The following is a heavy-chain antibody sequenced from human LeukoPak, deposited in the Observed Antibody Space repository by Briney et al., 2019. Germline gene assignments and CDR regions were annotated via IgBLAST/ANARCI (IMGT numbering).Heavy chain of an antibody. J-gene: IGHJ4*02. CDR1: GGSISSYS. D-gene: IGHD3/OR15-3a*01. V-gene: IGHV4-59*01. CDR3: ARENGLYYFDY. CDR2: INYSGST. Sequence: SETLSLTCTVSGGSISSYSWNWIRQPPGKGLEWIGYINYSGSTNYNPSLKSRVTISRDTSRNQFSLKLSSVTAADTAVYYCARENGLYYFDYWGQGTLVTVSS.